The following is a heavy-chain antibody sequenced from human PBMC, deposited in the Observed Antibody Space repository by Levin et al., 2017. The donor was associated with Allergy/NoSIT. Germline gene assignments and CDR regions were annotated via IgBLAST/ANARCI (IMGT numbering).Heavy chain of an antibody. D-gene: IGHD5-12*01. CDR2: ISYAGHTI. CDR1: GFTFSNFA. V-gene: IGHV3-30-3*01. Sequence: GESLKISCAASGFTFSNFAMHWVRQAPGMGLEWVAIISYAGHTIYYADSVKGRFTISRDNSQNTLYLQMNSVRTEDTAVYYCARGSGYTPYDGLHWFDPWGQGTLVTVSS. J-gene: IGHJ5*02. CDR3: ARGSGYTPYDGLHWFDP.